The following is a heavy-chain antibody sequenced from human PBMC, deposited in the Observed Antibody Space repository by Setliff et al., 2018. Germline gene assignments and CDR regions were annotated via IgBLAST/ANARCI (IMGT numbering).Heavy chain of an antibody. D-gene: IGHD3-16*01. Sequence: TSETLSLTCTVSGGSISSHYWSWIRQPPGKGLEWIGSIYYSGSTYYNPSLKSRVTISVDTSKNQFSLKLSSVTAADTAVYYCARERAGGRGFTFGAIYYYYGMDVWGQGTTVTVSS. CDR3: ARERAGGRGFTFGAIYYYYGMDV. CDR2: IYYSGST. CDR1: GGSISSHY. J-gene: IGHJ6*02. V-gene: IGHV4-59*11.